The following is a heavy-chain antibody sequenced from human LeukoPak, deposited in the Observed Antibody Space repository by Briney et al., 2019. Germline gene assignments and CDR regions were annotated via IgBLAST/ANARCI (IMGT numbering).Heavy chain of an antibody. CDR2: IRQDGSEK. D-gene: IGHD6-13*01. CDR3: ARIKYNSNWWEAFDV. Sequence: GGSLRLSCAASGFTFSSYWMNWVRQAPGKGLEWVANIRQDGSEKYYVDSVKGRFTISRDNAKNSLSLQMNSLRAEDAAMYYCARIKYNSNWWEAFDVWGQGTMVTVSS. CDR1: GFTFSSYW. J-gene: IGHJ3*01. V-gene: IGHV3-7*04.